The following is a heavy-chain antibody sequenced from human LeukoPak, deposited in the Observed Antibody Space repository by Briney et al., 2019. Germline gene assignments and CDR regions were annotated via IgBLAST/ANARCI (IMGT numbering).Heavy chain of an antibody. Sequence: GGSLSLSCAASGFTFSSYAMLWVRQARGKGVEWVAVISYDGSNKYYADSVKGRFTISRDNSKNTLYLQMNSLRAEDTAVYYCAREERVWNAFDIWGQGTMVTVSS. V-gene: IGHV3-30-3*01. D-gene: IGHD6-13*01. CDR3: AREERVWNAFDI. J-gene: IGHJ3*02. CDR2: ISYDGSNK. CDR1: GFTFSSYA.